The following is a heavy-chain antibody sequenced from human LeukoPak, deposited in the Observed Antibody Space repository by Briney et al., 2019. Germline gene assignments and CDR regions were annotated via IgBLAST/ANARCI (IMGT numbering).Heavy chain of an antibody. D-gene: IGHD3-22*01. J-gene: IGHJ4*02. CDR1: GYRFTSYW. Sequence: GESLKISCKVSGYRFTSYWIGWVRQMPGKGLEWMGIIYPGDSDTRYSPSFQGQVTISADKSISTAYLQWSSLEASDTAIYYCARRSGYYYDSSGHPDYWGQGTLVTVSS. CDR2: IYPGDSDT. CDR3: ARRSGYYYDSSGHPDY. V-gene: IGHV5-51*01.